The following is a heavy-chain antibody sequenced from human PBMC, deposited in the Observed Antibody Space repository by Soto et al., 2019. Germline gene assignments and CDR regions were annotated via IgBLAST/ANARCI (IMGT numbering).Heavy chain of an antibody. D-gene: IGHD5-18*01. Sequence: GGSLRLSCAASGFTFSSYSMNWVRQAPGKGLEWVSYISSSSSTIYYADSVKGRFTISRDNAKNSLYLQMNSLRDEDTAVYYCARGQLWLVDYYYYGMDVWAQGTTVTVSS. V-gene: IGHV3-48*02. CDR1: GFTFSSYS. CDR3: ARGQLWLVDYYYYGMDV. J-gene: IGHJ6*02. CDR2: ISSSSSTI.